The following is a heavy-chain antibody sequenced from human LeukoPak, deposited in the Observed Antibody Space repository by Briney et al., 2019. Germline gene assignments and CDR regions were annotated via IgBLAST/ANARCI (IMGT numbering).Heavy chain of an antibody. J-gene: IGHJ5*02. V-gene: IGHV4-30-4*01. D-gene: IGHD1-26*01. CDR2: IYYSGST. Sequence: SETLSLTCTVSGGSISSGDYYWSWLRQPPGKGLEWIGYIYYSGSTYYNPSLKSRVTISVDTSKNQFSLKLSSVTAADTAVYYCARYSGSFGWFDPWGQGTLVTVSS. CDR3: ARYSGSFGWFDP. CDR1: GGSISSGDYY.